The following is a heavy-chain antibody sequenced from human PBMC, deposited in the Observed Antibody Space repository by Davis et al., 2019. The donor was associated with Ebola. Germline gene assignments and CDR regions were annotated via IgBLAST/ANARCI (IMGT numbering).Heavy chain of an antibody. Sequence: GESLKISCAASGFTFRNYAIHWVRQAPGKGLEWVAVIAYDGTTQYYADSVKGRFTISRDNSKNTLYLQMNSLGDKDTAVYYCARDGMAAGGVTMKCLDYWGHGALVTVSS. CDR1: GFTFRNYA. D-gene: IGHD3-22*01. V-gene: IGHV3-30*14. CDR3: ARDGMAAGGVTMKCLDY. J-gene: IGHJ4*01. CDR2: IAYDGTTQ.